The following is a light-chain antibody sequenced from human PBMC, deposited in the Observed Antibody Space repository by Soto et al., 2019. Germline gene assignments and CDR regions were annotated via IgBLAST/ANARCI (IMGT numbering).Light chain of an antibody. J-gene: IGLJ1*01. CDR1: SPNIVAVYD. CDR2: GNS. V-gene: IGLV1-40*01. Sequence: QSVLTQPPSVSGAPGQRVTICCTGSSPNIVAVYDSHWYQHLPGTAPNVLIYGNSNRPSGVPDRFSGSKSGTSASLAITGLQAEDEADYYCQSYDSSLSGYVFGTGT. CDR3: QSYDSSLSGYV.